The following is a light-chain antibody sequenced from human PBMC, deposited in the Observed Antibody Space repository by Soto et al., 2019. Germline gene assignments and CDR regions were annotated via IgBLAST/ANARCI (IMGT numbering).Light chain of an antibody. V-gene: IGKV2-28*01. J-gene: IGKJ1*01. CDR1: QSLLHSTGYSY. Sequence: IVMTQSPLSLPVTPGEPASISCRSSQSLLHSTGYSYLDWYLQKPGQSPQLLIYLGSNRASGVPDRFSGGGSGTDFTLKISRVEAEDVGVYYCMQALQTPRTFGQGTKVEIK. CDR3: MQALQTPRT. CDR2: LGS.